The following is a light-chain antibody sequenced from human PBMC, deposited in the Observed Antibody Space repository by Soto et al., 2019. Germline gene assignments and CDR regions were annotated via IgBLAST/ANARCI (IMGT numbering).Light chain of an antibody. V-gene: IGLV2-14*01. CDR3: SSYTSSSTPLV. J-gene: IGLJ1*01. CDR1: SSDVGGYNY. Sequence: QSVLTQPASVSGSPGQSITISCTGTSSDVGGYNYVSWYQQHPGKAPKLMIYEVSNRPSGVSNRFSDSKSGNTASLTISGLQAEDEADYYCSSYTSSSTPLVFGTGTKVIVL. CDR2: EVS.